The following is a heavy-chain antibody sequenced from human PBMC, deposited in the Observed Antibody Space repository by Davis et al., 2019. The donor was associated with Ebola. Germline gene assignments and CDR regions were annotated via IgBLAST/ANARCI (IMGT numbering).Heavy chain of an antibody. Sequence: PGGSLRLSCAASGFTSNGYGMHWVRQVPGKGLEWVAVIWFDGSDKYYADSVKGRFTVSRDNPKKMLYLQMNSLRAEDTAIYYCARAHGPLYSGSYFDLWGRGTLVTVSS. CDR1: GFTSNGYG. V-gene: IGHV3-33*01. CDR3: ARAHGPLYSGSYFDL. CDR2: IWFDGSDK. D-gene: IGHD1-26*01. J-gene: IGHJ2*01.